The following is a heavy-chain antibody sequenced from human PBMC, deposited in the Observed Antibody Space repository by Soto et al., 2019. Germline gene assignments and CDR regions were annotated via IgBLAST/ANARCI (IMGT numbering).Heavy chain of an antibody. D-gene: IGHD6-6*01. CDR2: IIPIFGTA. J-gene: IGHJ6*02. V-gene: IGHV1-69*13. CDR3: GGSSSLGSGKYYYGMDV. CDR1: GGTFSSYA. Sequence: SVKVSCKASGGTFSSYAISWVRQAPGQGLEWMGGIIPIFGTANYAQKFQGRVTITADESTSTAYMELSSLRSEDTAVYYCGGSSSLGSGKYYYGMDVWAQGTTVTVSS.